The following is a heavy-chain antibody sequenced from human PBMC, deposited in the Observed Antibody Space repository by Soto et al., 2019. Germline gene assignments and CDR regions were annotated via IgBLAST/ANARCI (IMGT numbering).Heavy chain of an antibody. CDR2: ISGSGGST. V-gene: IGHV3-23*01. J-gene: IGHJ4*02. Sequence: GGSLRLSCAASGFTFIRYAMSWVRQAPGKGLEWVSAISGSGGSTYYADSVKGRFTISRDNSKNTLYLQMNSLRAEDTAVYYCAKDKVGVSWLSPFDYWGQGTLVTVSS. CDR3: AKDKVGVSWLSPFDY. CDR1: GFTFIRYA. D-gene: IGHD6-13*01.